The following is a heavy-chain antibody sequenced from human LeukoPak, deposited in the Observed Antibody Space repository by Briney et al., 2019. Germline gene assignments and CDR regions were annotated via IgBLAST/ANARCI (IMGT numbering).Heavy chain of an antibody. CDR3: ARGEGSYCSGGSCYSSKSRRGYYFDY. D-gene: IGHD2-15*01. Sequence: SETLSLTCTVSGGSISSGGYYWSWIRQHPGKGLEWIAYIYYTGSTYYNPSLKSRLTISVDTSKNHFSLRLSSMTAADTAVYYCARGEGSYCSGGSCYSSKSRRGYYFDYWGQGTLVTVSS. CDR2: IYYTGST. J-gene: IGHJ4*02. CDR1: GGSISSGGYY. V-gene: IGHV4-31*03.